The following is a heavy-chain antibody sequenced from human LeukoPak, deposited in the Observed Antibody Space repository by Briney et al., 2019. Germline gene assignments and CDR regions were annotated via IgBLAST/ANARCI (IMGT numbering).Heavy chain of an antibody. CDR1: GYTFTSYA. CDR2: ISTNTGNP. CDR3: ARGYGSGRHSVRFDY. V-gene: IGHV7-4-1*02. J-gene: IGHJ4*02. D-gene: IGHD3-10*01. Sequence: ASVKVSCKASGYTFTSYAMNWVRQAPGQGLEWMGWISTNTGNPTYAQGFTGRFVFSLDTSVSTAYLQISSLKAEDTAVYYCARGYGSGRHSVRFDYWGQGTLVTVSS.